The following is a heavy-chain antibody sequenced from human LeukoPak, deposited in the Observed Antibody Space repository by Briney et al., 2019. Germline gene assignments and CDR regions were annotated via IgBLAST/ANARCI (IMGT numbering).Heavy chain of an antibody. Sequence: SETLSLTCAVYGGSFSDYYWSWIRQTPGKGLEWIGEINHSGSTNYNPSLKSRVTISVDTSKNQFSLKLSSVTAADTAVYYCARWGGSGTNYYYYYMDVWGKGTTVTISS. V-gene: IGHV4-34*01. J-gene: IGHJ6*03. CDR3: ARWGGSGTNYYYYYMDV. CDR1: GGSFSDYY. CDR2: INHSGST. D-gene: IGHD3-10*01.